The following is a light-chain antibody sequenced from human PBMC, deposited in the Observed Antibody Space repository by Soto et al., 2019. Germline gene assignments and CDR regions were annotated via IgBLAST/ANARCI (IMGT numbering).Light chain of an antibody. Sequence: QSPLTQPASVSLSPGQSITISCTGTSSDVGGYNYVSWYQQHPGKAPKLMIYEVSNRPSGVSNRFSGSKSGNTASLTISGLQAEDEADYYCSSYTSSSTYVFGTGTKVT. J-gene: IGLJ1*01. CDR3: SSYTSSSTYV. CDR1: SSDVGGYNY. CDR2: EVS. V-gene: IGLV2-14*01.